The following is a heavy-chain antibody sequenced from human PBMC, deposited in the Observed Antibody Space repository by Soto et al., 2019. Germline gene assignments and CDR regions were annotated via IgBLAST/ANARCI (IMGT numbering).Heavy chain of an antibody. Sequence: SETLSLTCAVSGGSISSSNWWSWVRQPPGKGLEWIGEIYHSGSTNYNPSLKSRVTISVDKSKNQFSLKLSSVTAADTAVYYCARDPYYYGSGSYLVGMDVWGQGTTVTVSS. J-gene: IGHJ6*02. CDR2: IYHSGST. CDR3: ARDPYYYGSGSYLVGMDV. D-gene: IGHD3-10*01. V-gene: IGHV4-4*02. CDR1: GGSISSSNW.